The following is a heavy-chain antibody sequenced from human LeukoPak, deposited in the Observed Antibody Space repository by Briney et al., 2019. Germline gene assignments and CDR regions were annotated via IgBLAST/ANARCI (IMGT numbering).Heavy chain of an antibody. V-gene: IGHV1-69*13. CDR3: APLVYCSSTSCPSDAFDI. D-gene: IGHD2-2*01. CDR1: GGTFSSYA. J-gene: IGHJ3*02. Sequence: ASVKVSCKASGGTFSSYAVSWVRQAPGQGLEWMGGIIPIFGTANYAQKFQGRVTITADESTSTAYMELSSLRSEDTAVYYCAPLVYCSSTSCPSDAFDIWGQGTMVTVSS. CDR2: IIPIFGTA.